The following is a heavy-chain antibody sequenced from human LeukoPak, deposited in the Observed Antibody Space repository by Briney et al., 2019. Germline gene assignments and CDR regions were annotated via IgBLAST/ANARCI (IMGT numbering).Heavy chain of an antibody. D-gene: IGHD2-15*01. CDR3: ARQSDIVVVVAAFDP. CDR2: INPNSGGT. V-gene: IGHV1-2*02. CDR1: GYTFTGYY. Sequence: ASVPVSCQASGYTFTGYYMHWVRQAPGQGLDWMGWINPNSGGTNYAQKFQGRVTMTRDTSISTAYMELSRLRSDDTAVYYCARQSDIVVVVAAFDPWGQGTLVTVSS. J-gene: IGHJ5*02.